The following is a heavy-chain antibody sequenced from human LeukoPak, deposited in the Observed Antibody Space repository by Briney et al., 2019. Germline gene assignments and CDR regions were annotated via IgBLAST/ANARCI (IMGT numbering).Heavy chain of an antibody. CDR2: IYYSGST. D-gene: IGHD1-26*01. CDR3: ARDGGSYSA. V-gene: IGHV4-39*07. CDR1: GGSISSSSYY. Sequence: SETLSLTCTASGGSISSSSYYWGWIRQPPGKGLEWIGSIYYSGSTYYNPSLKSRVTISVDTSKNQFSLKLSSVTAADTAVYYCARDGGSYSAWGQGTMVTVSS. J-gene: IGHJ3*01.